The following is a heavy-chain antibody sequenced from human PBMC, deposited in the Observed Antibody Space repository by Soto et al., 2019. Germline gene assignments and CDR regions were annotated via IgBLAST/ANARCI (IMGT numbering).Heavy chain of an antibody. V-gene: IGHV1-46*01. Sequence: GASLKVSCKASGYTFTSYYMHWVRQAPGQGLEWMGIINPSGGSTSYAQKFQGRVTMTRDTSTSTVYMELSSLRSEDTAVYYCARATSGRDGYNYYYGMDVWGQGTTVTV. CDR1: GYTFTSYY. J-gene: IGHJ6*02. D-gene: IGHD5-12*01. CDR3: ARATSGRDGYNYYYGMDV. CDR2: INPSGGST.